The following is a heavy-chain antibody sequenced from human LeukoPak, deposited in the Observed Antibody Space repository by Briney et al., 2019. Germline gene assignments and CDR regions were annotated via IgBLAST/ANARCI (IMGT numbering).Heavy chain of an antibody. D-gene: IGHD6-13*01. CDR3: NRVAAAGHFDY. CDR1: GYTFTSYG. CDR2: ISAYNGNT. Sequence: ASVKVSCKASGYTFTSYGIIWGRQAPAQGLEGVGWISAYNGNTNYAQKLQGRVTMTTDTSTNTAYMELRSLESDDTAVYYCNRVAAAGHFDYWGQGSLVTVSS. J-gene: IGHJ4*02. V-gene: IGHV1-18*04.